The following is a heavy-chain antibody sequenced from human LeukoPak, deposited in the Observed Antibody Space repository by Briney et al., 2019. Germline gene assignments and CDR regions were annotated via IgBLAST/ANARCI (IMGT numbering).Heavy chain of an antibody. CDR3: ARAGVAVAYYYYFDY. CDR2: IKSDGSRT. CDR1: GFTFGAYS. D-gene: IGHD6-19*01. J-gene: IGHJ4*02. V-gene: IGHV3-74*01. Sequence: PGGSLRLSCAASGFTFGAYSMNWVRQAPGKGLEWVSRIKSDGSRTTYADSVKGRFTISRDNAKNTLYLQMNSLRAEDTAVYYCARAGVAVAYYYYFDYWGQGSLVTVSS.